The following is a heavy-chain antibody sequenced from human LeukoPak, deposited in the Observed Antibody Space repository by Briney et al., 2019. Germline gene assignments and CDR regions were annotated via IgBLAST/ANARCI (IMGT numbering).Heavy chain of an antibody. CDR1: GGSFSGYY. CDR3: ARDRHYYDSSGYYDY. CDR2: INHSGST. D-gene: IGHD3-22*01. Sequence: SETLSLTCAVYGGSFSGYYWSWIRQPPGKGLEWIGEINHSGSTNYNPSLKSRVTISVDTSKNQFSLKLSSVTAADTAVYYCARDRHYYDSSGYYDYWGQGTLVTVSS. V-gene: IGHV4-34*09. J-gene: IGHJ4*02.